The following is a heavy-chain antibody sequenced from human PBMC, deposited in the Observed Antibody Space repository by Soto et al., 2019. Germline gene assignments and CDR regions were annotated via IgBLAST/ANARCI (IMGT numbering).Heavy chain of an antibody. J-gene: IGHJ4*02. CDR3: AKGGVAAARGYFDH. V-gene: IGHV3-30*18. CDR2: ISYDGSNK. CDR1: GFTFSSYG. Sequence: GGSLRLSCAASGFTFSSYGMHWVRQAPGKGLEWVAVISYDGSNKYYADSVKGRFTISRDNSKNTLYLQMDSLRAEDTAVYYCAKGGVAAARGYFDHWGQGLRVTVSS. D-gene: IGHD6-13*01.